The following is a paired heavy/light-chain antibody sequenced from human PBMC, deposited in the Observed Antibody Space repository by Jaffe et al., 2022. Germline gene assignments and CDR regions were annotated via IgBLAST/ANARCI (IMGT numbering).Light chain of an antibody. V-gene: IGKV1-17*03. CDR2: ASS. CDR3: LQHNFYPLT. CDR1: QGITSY. Sequence: DIQMTQSPSAMSASVGDRVTITCRASQGITSYLAWFQQKPGQVPKRLIYASSNLQSGVPSRFSGSGSGTEFTLTISNLQPEDIATYYCLQHNFYPLTFGGGTKVEIK. J-gene: IGKJ4*01.
Heavy chain of an antibody. D-gene: IGHD5-18*01. CDR1: GYTLTSYD. CDR3: ARRTSRVTSIDY. V-gene: IGHV1-8*01. Sequence: QVQLVQSGAEVKKPGASVKVSCKASGYTLTSYDINWVRQATGQGLEWMGWMNPNSGNTGYAQKFQGRITMTGNASISTVYMELSGLTSEDTAVYYCARRTSRVTSIDYWGQGTLVSVSS. J-gene: IGHJ4*02. CDR2: MNPNSGNT.